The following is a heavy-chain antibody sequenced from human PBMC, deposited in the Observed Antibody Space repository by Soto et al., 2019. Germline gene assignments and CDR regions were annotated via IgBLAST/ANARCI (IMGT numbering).Heavy chain of an antibody. CDR1: GGSISSNSYY. CDR3: ARNYYDGSGYYV. V-gene: IGHV4-39*01. D-gene: IGHD3-22*01. J-gene: IGHJ4*02. CDR2: LYYDGST. Sequence: QVQLQESGPGLVKTSETLSLTCTVSGGSISSNSYYWAWIRQPPGKGLEWIATLYYDGSTFYKPSLKSRVTISVDRSRSQFSLKLSSVTAADTAVYYCARNYYDGSGYYVWGQGTLVTVSS.